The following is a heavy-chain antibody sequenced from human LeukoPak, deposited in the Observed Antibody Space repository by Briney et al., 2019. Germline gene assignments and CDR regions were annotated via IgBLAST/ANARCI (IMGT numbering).Heavy chain of an antibody. D-gene: IGHD3-22*01. V-gene: IGHV4-59*01. CDR2: IYYSRST. CDR1: GGSISSYY. J-gene: IGHJ6*02. CDR3: ARDTLTYYYDSSGYEVYYYYGMDV. Sequence: SETLSLTCTVSGGSISSYYWSWIRQPPGKGLEWIGYIYYSRSTNYNPSLKSRVTISVDTSKNQFSLKLSSVTAADTAVYYCARDTLTYYYDSSGYEVYYYYGMDVWGQGTTVTVSS.